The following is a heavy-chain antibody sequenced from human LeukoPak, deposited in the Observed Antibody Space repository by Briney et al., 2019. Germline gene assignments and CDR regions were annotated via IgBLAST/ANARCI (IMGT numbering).Heavy chain of an antibody. J-gene: IGHJ3*02. D-gene: IGHD2-15*01. CDR1: GYTFSNFG. Sequence: ASVKASCKASGYTFSNFGISWVRQAPGQGLEWMGWISGYNDDTHYAQKFQGRVTMTTDTSTNTAYMDLRSLRSDDTAMYYCAKDFYNSGGRWYDCFDIWGKGTMVTVSS. CDR2: ISGYNDDT. CDR3: AKDFYNSGGRWYDCFDI. V-gene: IGHV1-18*01.